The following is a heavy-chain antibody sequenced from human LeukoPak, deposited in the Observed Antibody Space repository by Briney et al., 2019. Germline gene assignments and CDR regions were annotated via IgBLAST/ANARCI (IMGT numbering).Heavy chain of an antibody. J-gene: IGHJ4*02. D-gene: IGHD5-12*01. CDR3: ARIPLGYSGAYYFDY. CDR2: ISSSGSV. Sequence: SETLSLTCTVSRGPIGGSIRSYYWSWLRQPPGKGLEWIGYISSSGSVNDNPSLRSRVTISVDTSKNQFFLNLSSVSAADTAVYYCARIPLGYSGAYYFDYWGQGTLVTVSP. V-gene: IGHV4-4*09. CDR1: RGPIGGSIRSYY.